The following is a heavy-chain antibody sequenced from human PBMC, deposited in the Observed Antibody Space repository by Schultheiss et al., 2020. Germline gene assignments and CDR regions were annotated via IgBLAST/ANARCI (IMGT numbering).Heavy chain of an antibody. CDR2: IYYSGST. V-gene: IGHV4-59*06. D-gene: IGHD3-22*01. J-gene: IGHJ4*02. CDR1: GGSISSYY. Sequence: SETLSLTCTVSGGSISSYYWSWIRQHPGKGLEWIGYIYYSGSTYYNPSLKSRVTISVDTSKNQFSLKLSSVTAADTAVYYCARDNPSGSSFDYWGQGTLVTGSS. CDR3: ARDNPSGSSFDY.